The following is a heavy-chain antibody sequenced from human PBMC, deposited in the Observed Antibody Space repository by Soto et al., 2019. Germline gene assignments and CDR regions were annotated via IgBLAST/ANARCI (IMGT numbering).Heavy chain of an antibody. CDR3: AKGHDFWSGYYTGKFHSDY. CDR1: GFTFSSYA. V-gene: IGHV3-23*01. Sequence: GGSLRLSCAASGFTFSSYAMSWVRQAPGKGLEWVSAISGSGGSTYYADSVKGRFTISRDNSKNTLYLQMNSLRAEDTAVYYCAKGHDFWSGYYTGKFHSDYWGQGTLVTVSS. D-gene: IGHD3-3*01. CDR2: ISGSGGST. J-gene: IGHJ4*02.